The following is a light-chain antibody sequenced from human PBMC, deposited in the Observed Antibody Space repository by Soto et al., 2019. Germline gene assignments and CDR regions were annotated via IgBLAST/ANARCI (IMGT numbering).Light chain of an antibody. J-gene: IGKJ1*01. CDR3: QQYYSTPWT. CDR1: QSVLYSSTNKNY. Sequence: DIVMTQSPDSLAVSLGERATINCKSSQSVLYSSTNKNYLAWYQQKPGQPPKLLIYWASTRESGVPDRFSGSGSGTDFTLTISSRQAEDVAVYYCQQYYSTPWTFGQGTKVEIK. V-gene: IGKV4-1*01. CDR2: WAS.